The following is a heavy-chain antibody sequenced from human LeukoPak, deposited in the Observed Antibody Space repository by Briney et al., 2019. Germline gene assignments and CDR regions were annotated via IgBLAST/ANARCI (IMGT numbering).Heavy chain of an antibody. V-gene: IGHV1-18*01. CDR1: GYTFTSYG. D-gene: IGHD3-22*01. CDR2: ISAYNGNT. CDR3: ATWHNYYESSGLAFDV. Sequence: ASVKVSCKASGYTFTSYGISWVRQAPGQGLEWMGWISAYNGNTNYAQKFQGRVTITADTSSSTVYMELSSLTSDDTAMYYCATWHNYYESSGLAFDVWGQGTMVTVSS. J-gene: IGHJ3*01.